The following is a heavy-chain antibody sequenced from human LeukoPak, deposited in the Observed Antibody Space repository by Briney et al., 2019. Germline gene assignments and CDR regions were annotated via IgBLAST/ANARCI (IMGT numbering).Heavy chain of an antibody. CDR1: GFTFSSYE. J-gene: IGHJ4*02. CDR2: ISSSDSRT. D-gene: IGHD5-12*01. V-gene: IGHV3-48*03. CDR3: ARAIYSGYVPPHY. Sequence: GGSLRLSCAPSGFTFSSYEMNWVRQAPGKGLEWVSHISSSDSRTYYADSVKGRFTISRDNAKNSLYLQMNSLRAGDTAVYYCARAIYSGYVPPHYWGQGTLITVSS.